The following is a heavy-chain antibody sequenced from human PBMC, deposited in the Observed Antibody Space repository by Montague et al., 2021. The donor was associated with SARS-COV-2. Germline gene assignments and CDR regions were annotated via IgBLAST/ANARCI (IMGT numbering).Heavy chain of an antibody. D-gene: IGHD6-19*01. CDR2: INHRGST. J-gene: IGHJ4*02. CDR3: ARGRRPLSVGSGWYLDY. Sequence: SETLSLTCAVYDGSFSDYSWTWIRQPPGKGLEWIGEINHRGSTNYNPSLRSRVTISVDTSKNQFSLKMTSVTAADTALYYCARGRRPLSVGSGWYLDYWGLGTPVTVSS. CDR1: DGSFSDYS. V-gene: IGHV4-34*01.